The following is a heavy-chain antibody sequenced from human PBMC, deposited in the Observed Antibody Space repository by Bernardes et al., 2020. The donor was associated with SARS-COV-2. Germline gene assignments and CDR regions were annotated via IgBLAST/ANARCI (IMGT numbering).Heavy chain of an antibody. CDR1: GFTFSSYW. V-gene: IGHV3-74*01. Sequence: GGSLRLSCAASGFTFSSYWMHWVRQAPGKGLVWVSRINSDGSSTSYADSVKGRFTISRDNAKNTLYLQMNSLRAEDTAVYYCARGGFNWNYGSIDYWGQGTLVTVSS. CDR3: ARGGFNWNYGSIDY. CDR2: INSDGSST. J-gene: IGHJ4*02. D-gene: IGHD1-7*01.